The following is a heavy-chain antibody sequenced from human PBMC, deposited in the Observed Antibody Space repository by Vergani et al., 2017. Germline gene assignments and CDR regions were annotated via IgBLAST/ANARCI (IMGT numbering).Heavy chain of an antibody. V-gene: IGHV3-7*01. D-gene: IGHD3-9*01. J-gene: IGHJ5*02. CDR1: GFTFSSYW. Sequence: EVQLVESGGGLVQPGGSLRLSCAASGFTFSSYWMSWVRQAPGKGLEWVANIKQDGSEKYYVDSVKGRFTISRDNAKNSLYLQMNSLRAEDAAVYYCAGGPPAYGILTLNWFDPWGQGTLVTVSS. CDR3: AGGPPAYGILTLNWFDP. CDR2: IKQDGSEK.